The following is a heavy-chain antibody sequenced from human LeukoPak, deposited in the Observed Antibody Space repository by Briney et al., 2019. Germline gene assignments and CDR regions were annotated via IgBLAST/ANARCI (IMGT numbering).Heavy chain of an antibody. V-gene: IGHV3-49*03. CDR3: SRAWGYSSSSYAFDY. CDR2: VRSKVYGGTI. J-gene: IGHJ4*02. CDR1: GFPFGDYA. D-gene: IGHD6-13*01. Sequence: GGSLRLSCTGSGFPFGDYAMSWFRQAPGKGLEWVGFVRSKVYGGTIEYAASVKGRFTISRDDSKSIAYLQTNSLKSEDTAVYYCSRAWGYSSSSYAFDYWGQGTLVTVSS.